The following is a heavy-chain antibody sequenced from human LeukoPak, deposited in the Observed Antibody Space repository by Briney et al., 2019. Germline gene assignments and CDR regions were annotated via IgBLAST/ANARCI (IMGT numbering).Heavy chain of an antibody. CDR1: GYTFTNYG. CDR2: ISAYNGDT. J-gene: IGHJ5*02. Sequence: GASVKVSCKASGYTFTNYGISWVRQAPGQGLEWMGWISAYNGDTNYAQKLQGRVTMTTDTSTRTAYMELRSLSSDDTAVYYCAIDRERYTQGGGWFDPWGQGTLVTVSS. V-gene: IGHV1-18*01. D-gene: IGHD1-14*01. CDR3: AIDRERYTQGGGWFDP.